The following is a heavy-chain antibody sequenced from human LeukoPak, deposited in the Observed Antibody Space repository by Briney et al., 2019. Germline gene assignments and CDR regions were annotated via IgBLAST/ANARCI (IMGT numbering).Heavy chain of an antibody. CDR2: INGGGVNT. Sequence: GGSLRLSCAASGFTFGSYAMSWVRQAPGKGLEWVSTINGGGVNTHYADSVGGRFTISRDNSKNTLFLQMNSLRDEDTAVYYCAKDLYSNYGPADYWGQGNLVTVSS. V-gene: IGHV3-23*01. CDR1: GFTFGSYA. J-gene: IGHJ4*02. D-gene: IGHD4-11*01. CDR3: AKDLYSNYGPADY.